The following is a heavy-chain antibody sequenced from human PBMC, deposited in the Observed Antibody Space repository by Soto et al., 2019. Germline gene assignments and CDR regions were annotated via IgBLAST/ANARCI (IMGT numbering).Heavy chain of an antibody. CDR3: ARRDYCDSSGRNWFDP. Sequence: GESLKISCKGSGYSFTSYWISWVRQMPGKGLEWMGRIDPSDSYTNYSPSFQGHVTISADKSISTAYLQWSSLKASDTAMYYCARRDYCDSSGRNWFDPWGQGTLVTVSS. D-gene: IGHD3-22*01. CDR2: IDPSDSYT. J-gene: IGHJ5*02. V-gene: IGHV5-10-1*01. CDR1: GYSFTSYW.